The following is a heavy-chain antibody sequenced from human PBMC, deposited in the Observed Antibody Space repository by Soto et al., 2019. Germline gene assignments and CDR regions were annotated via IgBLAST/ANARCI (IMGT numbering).Heavy chain of an antibody. CDR3: ARGGDYEVGRNYFDY. D-gene: IGHD4-17*01. CDR1: GGSFSGYY. V-gene: IGHV4-34*01. CDR2: INHSGST. Sequence: QVQLQQWGAGLLKPSETLSLTCAVYGGSFSGYYWSXIRQPQGKGLEWIGEINHSGSTNYNPSLNSRVTISGDTSKNQYSRKLSSVTASDTSVYYCARGGDYEVGRNYFDYWCQGTLVTVSS. J-gene: IGHJ4*02.